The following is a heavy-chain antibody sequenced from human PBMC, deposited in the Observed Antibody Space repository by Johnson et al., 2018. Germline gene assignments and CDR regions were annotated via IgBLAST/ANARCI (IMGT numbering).Heavy chain of an antibody. D-gene: IGHD1-1*01. V-gene: IGHV3-30*03. CDR3: LHPEQGSERRAEYFQH. CDR1: GFTFSSYG. CDR2: ISYDGNNK. Sequence: QVQLVQSGGGVVQXGRSLRLXCAASGFTFSSYGMHWVRQAPGKGLEWVAVISYDGNNKYYADSVKGRFTISRDNSKNSLYLQMNSPRGEDTAVYYCLHPEQGSERRAEYFQHWGQGTLVTVSS. J-gene: IGHJ1*01.